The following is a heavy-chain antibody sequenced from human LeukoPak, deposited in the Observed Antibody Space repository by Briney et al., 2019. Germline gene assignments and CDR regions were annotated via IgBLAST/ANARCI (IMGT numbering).Heavy chain of an antibody. CDR2: IYYSGST. CDR1: GGSISSGGYY. Sequence: SETLSLTCTVSGGSISSGGYYWSWIRQHPGKGLEWIGYIYYSGSTYYNPSLKSRVTISVDTSKNQFSLKLSSVTAADTAVYYCARVRRGYCSSTSCPSVNWFDPWGQGTLVTVSS. J-gene: IGHJ5*02. V-gene: IGHV4-31*03. D-gene: IGHD2-2*01. CDR3: ARVRRGYCSSTSCPSVNWFDP.